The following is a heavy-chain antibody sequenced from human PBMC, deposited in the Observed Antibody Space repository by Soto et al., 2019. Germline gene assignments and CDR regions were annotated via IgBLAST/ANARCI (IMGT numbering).Heavy chain of an antibody. J-gene: IGHJ3*02. Sequence: LRLSCAASGFTFSSYSMNWVRQAPGKGLEWVSSISSSSSYIYYADSVKGRFPISRDNAKNSLYLQMNSLRAEDTAVYYCARDHFTMIVVGPDDAFDIWGQGTMVTVSS. D-gene: IGHD3-22*01. CDR1: GFTFSSYS. V-gene: IGHV3-21*01. CDR3: ARDHFTMIVVGPDDAFDI. CDR2: ISSSSSYI.